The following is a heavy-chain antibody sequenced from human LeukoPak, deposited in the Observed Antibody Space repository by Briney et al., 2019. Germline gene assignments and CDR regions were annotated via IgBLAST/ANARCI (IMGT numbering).Heavy chain of an antibody. CDR2: ITNDGTI. J-gene: IGHJ4*02. Sequence: GGSLRLSCAASGFTFSSYMMHWVRQAPGKGLVWVSHITNDGTIRYADSVKGRFTISRDNAKNTLYLQMNSLRAEDTAVYYCARDWRRSLDYWGQGTLVTVSS. CDR1: GFTFSSYM. D-gene: IGHD3-3*01. V-gene: IGHV3-74*01. CDR3: ARDWRRSLDY.